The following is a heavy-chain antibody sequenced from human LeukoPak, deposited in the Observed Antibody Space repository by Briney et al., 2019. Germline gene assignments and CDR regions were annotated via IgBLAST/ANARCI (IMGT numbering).Heavy chain of an antibody. CDR2: INPNSGGT. V-gene: IGHV1-2*02. J-gene: IGHJ4*02. CDR1: GYTFTGYH. CDR3: ARDARVLMVYALAIY. D-gene: IGHD2-8*01. Sequence: GASVKVSCKASGYTFTGYHMHWVRQAPGQGLEWMGWINPNSGGTNYAQKFQGRVTMTRDTSISTAYMELSRLRSDDTAVYYCARDARVLMVYALAIYWGQGTLVTVSS.